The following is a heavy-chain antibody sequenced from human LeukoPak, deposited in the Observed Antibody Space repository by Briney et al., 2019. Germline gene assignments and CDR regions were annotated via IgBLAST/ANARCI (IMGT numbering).Heavy chain of an antibody. CDR2: IIPILGIA. CDR1: GGTFSSYT. V-gene: IGHV1-69*04. Sequence: SVKVSCKASGGTFSSYTISWVRQAPGQGLEWMGRIIPILGIANYAQKFQGRVTITADKSTSTAYMELSSLRSEDTAVYYCARDPPTVTTYMDVWGKGTTVTVSS. J-gene: IGHJ6*03. D-gene: IGHD4-17*01. CDR3: ARDPPTVTTYMDV.